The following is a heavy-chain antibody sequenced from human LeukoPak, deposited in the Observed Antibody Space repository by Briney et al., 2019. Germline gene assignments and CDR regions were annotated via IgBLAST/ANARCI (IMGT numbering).Heavy chain of an antibody. CDR1: GGSISSSSYY. Sequence: SETLSLTCTVSGGSISSSSYYWGWIRQPPGKGLEWIGSMYSSGSTYYNPSLKSRVTISVDKSKNQFSLKLNSVTAADTAVYYCARVSGYDWESFYDYWGQGTLVTVSS. V-gene: IGHV4-39*07. CDR2: MYSSGST. J-gene: IGHJ4*02. CDR3: ARVSGYDWESFYDY. D-gene: IGHD5-12*01.